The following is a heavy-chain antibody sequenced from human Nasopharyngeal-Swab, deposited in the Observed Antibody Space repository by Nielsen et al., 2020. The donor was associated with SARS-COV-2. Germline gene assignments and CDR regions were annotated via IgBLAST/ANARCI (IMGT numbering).Heavy chain of an antibody. CDR3: AKRPYCGSNSCYYYFEY. V-gene: IGHV3-23*01. D-gene: IGHD2-2*01. CDR2: ISGSGGST. Sequence: GESLKISCAASRFTFSSYAMSWVRQAPGKGLEWVSAISGSGGSTYYADSVKGRFTISRDNSKNTLYLQMNSLRAEDKAVYYCAKRPYCGSNSCYYYFEYWGQGTLVTVSS. CDR1: RFTFSSYA. J-gene: IGHJ4*02.